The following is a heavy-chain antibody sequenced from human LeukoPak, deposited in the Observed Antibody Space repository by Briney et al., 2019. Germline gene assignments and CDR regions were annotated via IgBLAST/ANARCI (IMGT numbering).Heavy chain of an antibody. Sequence: GASVKVSCKASGYTFTSYGISWVRQAPGQGLEWMGWISAYNGNTNYAQKLQGRVTMTTDTSTSTAYMELRSLRSDDTAVYYCARGHYGDYVPPCYGMDVWGQGTTVTVSS. CDR3: ARGHYGDYVPPCYGMDV. V-gene: IGHV1-18*01. CDR2: ISAYNGNT. D-gene: IGHD4-17*01. J-gene: IGHJ6*02. CDR1: GYTFTSYG.